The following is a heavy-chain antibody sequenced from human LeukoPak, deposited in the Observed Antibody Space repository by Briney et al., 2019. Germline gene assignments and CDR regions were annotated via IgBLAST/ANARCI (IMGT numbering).Heavy chain of an antibody. J-gene: IGHJ3*02. CDR1: GFTFSSYS. V-gene: IGHV3-21*03. D-gene: IGHD2-2*02. CDR2: ISSSSSYM. CDR3: ARSYPHCSSTSCYNDAFDI. Sequence: PGGSLRLSCAASGFTFSSYSMNWVRQAPGKGLEWVSSISSSSSYMYYADSVKGRFTISRDNAKNSLYLQMNSLRAEDTAVYYCARSYPHCSSTSCYNDAFDIWGQGTMVTVSS.